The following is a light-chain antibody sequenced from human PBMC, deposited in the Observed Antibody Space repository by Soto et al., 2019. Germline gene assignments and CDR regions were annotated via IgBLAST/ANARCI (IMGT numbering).Light chain of an antibody. V-gene: IGLV1-40*01. J-gene: IGLJ2*01. CDR3: QSYDNSLSADVV. CDR1: SSNIGAGYD. CDR2: GNN. Sequence: QAVVTQPPSVSGAPGQRVTISCTGSSSNIGAGYDVHWYQQLPGTAPKLLIYGNNNRPSGVPDRFSGSKSGTSASLAITGLQAEDEANYYCQSYDNSLSADVVFGGGTQLTVL.